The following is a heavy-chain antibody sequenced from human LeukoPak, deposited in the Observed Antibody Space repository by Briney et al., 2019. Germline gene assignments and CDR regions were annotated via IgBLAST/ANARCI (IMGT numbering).Heavy chain of an antibody. Sequence: GGSLRLSCAASGFTFSSYSMNWVRQAPGKGLEYVSTINSHGGSTYYADSVRGRFTISRDDSKNTLSLQMSSLRPEDTALYYCVRSSGSLNYNYYGMDVWGQGTTITVSS. CDR3: VRSSGSLNYNYYGMDV. V-gene: IGHV3-64D*06. D-gene: IGHD6-19*01. CDR1: GFTFSSYS. CDR2: INSHGGST. J-gene: IGHJ6*02.